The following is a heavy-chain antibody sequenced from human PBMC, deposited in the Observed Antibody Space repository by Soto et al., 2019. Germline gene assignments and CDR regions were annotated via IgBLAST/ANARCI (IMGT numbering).Heavy chain of an antibody. D-gene: IGHD6-19*01. V-gene: IGHV3-30-3*01. CDR1: GFTFSSYA. J-gene: IGHJ4*02. CDR3: ARALIAVPGEPTDY. CDR2: ISYDGSNK. Sequence: QVQLVESGGGVVQPGRSLRLSCAASGFTFSSYAKHRVRQAPGKGLEWVAVISYDGSNKYYADSVKGRFTISRDNSKNTLYLQMNSLRAEDTAVYYCARALIAVPGEPTDYWGQGTLVTVSS.